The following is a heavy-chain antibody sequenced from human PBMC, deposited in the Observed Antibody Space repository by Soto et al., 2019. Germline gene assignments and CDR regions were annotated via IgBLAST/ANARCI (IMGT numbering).Heavy chain of an antibody. CDR2: IYYTGST. CDR3: ARQDYSSGWYTNWYFDL. CDR1: GGSISSSNYY. V-gene: IGHV4-39*01. D-gene: IGHD6-19*01. Sequence: SETLSLTCTVSGGSISSSNYYWGWIRQPPGKGLEWIGSIYYTGSTYYNPSLKRRVTISVDTSKNQFSLKLSSVTAADTAVYYCARQDYSSGWYTNWYFDLWGRGTLVTVSS. J-gene: IGHJ2*01.